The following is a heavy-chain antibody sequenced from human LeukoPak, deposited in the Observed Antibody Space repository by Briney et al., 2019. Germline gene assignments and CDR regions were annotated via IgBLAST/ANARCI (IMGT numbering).Heavy chain of an antibody. D-gene: IGHD5-12*01. CDR3: ASISGYDDYYFDY. J-gene: IGHJ4*02. Sequence: SETLSLTCTVSGGSISSYYWSWIRQPPGKGLEWIGYIYYSGSTNYNPSLKGRVTISVDTSKNQFSLKLSSVTAADTAVYYCASISGYDDYYFDYWGQGTLVTVSS. V-gene: IGHV4-59*01. CDR1: GGSISSYY. CDR2: IYYSGST.